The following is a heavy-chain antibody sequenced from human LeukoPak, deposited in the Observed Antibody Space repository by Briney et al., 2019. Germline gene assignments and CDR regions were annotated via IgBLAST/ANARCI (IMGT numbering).Heavy chain of an antibody. CDR1: GYTFTGYH. Sequence: GASVKVSCKASGYTFTGYHMHWVRQAPGQGLEWMGWINPNSGDTNYAQKFQGRVTMTRDTSISTAYMELSRLRSDDTAVYYCAIDSSGYHAFDIWGQGTMVTASS. J-gene: IGHJ3*02. V-gene: IGHV1-2*02. CDR2: INPNSGDT. D-gene: IGHD3-22*01. CDR3: AIDSSGYHAFDI.